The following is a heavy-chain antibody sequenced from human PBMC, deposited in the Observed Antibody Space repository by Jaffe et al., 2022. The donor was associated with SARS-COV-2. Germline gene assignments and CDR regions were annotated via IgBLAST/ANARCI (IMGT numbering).Heavy chain of an antibody. CDR2: IYYSGST. Sequence: QVQLQESGPGLVKPSETLSLTCSVSGGSITNYYWNWIRQPPGKGLEWIGYIYYSGSTNYNPSLKSRVTISVDTSKNQFSLKVSSVTAADTAVYYCARGVRVVPAAIYVWGQGTTVTVSS. CDR3: ARGVRVVPAAIYV. V-gene: IGHV4-59*01. CDR1: GGSITNYY. J-gene: IGHJ6*02. D-gene: IGHD2-2*01.